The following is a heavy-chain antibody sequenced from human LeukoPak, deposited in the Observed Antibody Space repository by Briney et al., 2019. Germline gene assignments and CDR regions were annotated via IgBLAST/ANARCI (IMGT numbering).Heavy chain of an antibody. CDR3: ARHKYSSGWPPEGAFDI. V-gene: IGHV4-38-2*02. CDR1: GYSISSGYY. CDR2: IYYSGST. D-gene: IGHD6-19*01. Sequence: SETLSLTCTVSGYSISSGYYWGWIRQPPGKGLEWIGSIYYSGSTYYNPSLKSRVTISVDTSKNQFSLKLSSVTAADTAVYYCARHKYSSGWPPEGAFDIWGQGTMVTVSS. J-gene: IGHJ3*02.